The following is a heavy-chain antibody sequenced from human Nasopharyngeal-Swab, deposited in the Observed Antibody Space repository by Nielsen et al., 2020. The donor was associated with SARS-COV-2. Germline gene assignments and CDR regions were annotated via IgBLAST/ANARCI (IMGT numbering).Heavy chain of an antibody. Sequence: GESLKISCAASGFTFSSSEMTWVCQAPGKGLEWVSYISSSGNTMYYADSVKGRFTISRDNAKNSLYLQMNSLRAEDTAVYYCARGPGGSYFDSWGQGTLVTVSS. V-gene: IGHV3-48*03. CDR3: ARGPGGSYFDS. J-gene: IGHJ4*02. D-gene: IGHD1-26*01. CDR1: GFTFSSSE. CDR2: ISSSGNTM.